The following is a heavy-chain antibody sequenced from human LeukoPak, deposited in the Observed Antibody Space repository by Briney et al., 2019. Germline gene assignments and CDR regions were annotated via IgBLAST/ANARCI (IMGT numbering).Heavy chain of an antibody. D-gene: IGHD3-3*01. CDR1: GYSFTSYW. Sequence: GESLKISCKGSGYSFTSYWIGWVRQMPGKGLEWMGIIHPADSDTRYSPSFQGQVTISADKSISTAYLQWSSLKASDTAMYYCARVSVDFWSGYYYYYYMDVWGKGTTVTVSS. J-gene: IGHJ6*03. V-gene: IGHV5-51*01. CDR3: ARVSVDFWSGYYYYYYMDV. CDR2: IHPADSDT.